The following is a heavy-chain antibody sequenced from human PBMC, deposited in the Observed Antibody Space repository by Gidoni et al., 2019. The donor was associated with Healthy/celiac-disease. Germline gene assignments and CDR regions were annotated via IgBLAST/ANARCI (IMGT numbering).Heavy chain of an antibody. CDR3: ARHDCSGGSCYGMDV. CDR1: GYSFPSYW. J-gene: IGHJ6*02. D-gene: IGHD2-15*01. CDR2: IYSGDSET. V-gene: IGHV5-51*01. Sequence: ELQLVQSGAEVKKPGASLTISCLGSGYSFPSYWIGWVRQMPGKGLEWMGNIYSGDSETRYSPSFRGQVTISADKSVSTAYLQWSRLKASDTAMDYCARHDCSGGSCYGMDVWGQGTTVTVSS.